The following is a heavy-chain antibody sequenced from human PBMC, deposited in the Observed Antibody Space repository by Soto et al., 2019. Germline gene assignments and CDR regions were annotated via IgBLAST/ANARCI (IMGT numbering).Heavy chain of an antibody. J-gene: IGHJ4*02. CDR3: AKDRSSSWLYIEN. D-gene: IGHD6-13*01. CDR2: ISYDGDIK. Sequence: QVHLVESGGGVVQPGRSLTLSCAASRFMFSNYAMHWVRQAPGKGLEWVALISYDGDIKFYADSVTGRFTISRDNSRNTLYLEMNSLRPEDTAIYYCAKDRSSSWLYIENWGQGTLVTVSS. CDR1: RFMFSNYA. V-gene: IGHV3-30-3*01.